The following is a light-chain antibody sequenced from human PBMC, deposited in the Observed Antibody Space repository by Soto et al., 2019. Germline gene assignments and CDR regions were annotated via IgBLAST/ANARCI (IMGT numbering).Light chain of an antibody. V-gene: IGLV2-11*01. CDR3: CSYAGSYTYV. CDR2: DVT. CDR1: SSDVGAYNH. Sequence: QSVLTQPRSVSGSPGQSVTISCTGTSSDVGAYNHVSWFQQHPGKAPKLMIYDVTERPSGVPDRFSGSKSGNTASLTISGLQAEDEADYYCCSYAGSYTYVFGTGTKVTVL. J-gene: IGLJ1*01.